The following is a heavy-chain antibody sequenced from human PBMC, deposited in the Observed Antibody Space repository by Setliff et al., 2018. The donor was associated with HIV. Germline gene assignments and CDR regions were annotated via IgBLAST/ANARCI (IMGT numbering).Heavy chain of an antibody. CDR2: IYDTGKI. Sequence: PSATMSRTCIVSGGSLSSYIWSWIRQSPENGLEWIGNIYDTGKIHYNPSLKGRVTMSIDMSEDQFSLNLRSVTAADTATYYCARVLFGQSGSYKNYYFDYCGQGTLVTVSS. D-gene: IGHD3-10*01. CDR1: GGSLSSYI. V-gene: IGHV4-59*01. J-gene: IGHJ4*02. CDR3: ARVLFGQSGSYKNYYFDY.